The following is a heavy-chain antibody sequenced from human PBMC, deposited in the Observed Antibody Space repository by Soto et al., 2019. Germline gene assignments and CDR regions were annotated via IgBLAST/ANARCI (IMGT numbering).Heavy chain of an antibody. CDR3: TRGLASGEY. D-gene: IGHD6-6*01. J-gene: IGHJ4*02. V-gene: IGHV1-46*03. CDR2: INPNGGST. CDR1: GYIFTNFY. Sequence: QVQLVQPGAEVKKPGASVKFSCKASGYIFTNFYIHWVRQAPGQGLEWIGIINPNGGSTNYAQNFQGRVTMNRDTYTSTVYMDLSSLRSEDTAVYYCTRGLASGEYWGQGTLITVSS.